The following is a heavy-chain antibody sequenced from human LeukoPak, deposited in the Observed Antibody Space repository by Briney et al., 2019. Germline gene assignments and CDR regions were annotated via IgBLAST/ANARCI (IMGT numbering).Heavy chain of an antibody. CDR3: ARVPSFYYDFWSGYVGGFDY. Sequence: ASVKVSCKASGYTFTSYDINWVRQATGQGLEWMGWMNPNSGNTDYAQKFQGRVTMTRNTSISTAYMELSSLRSEDTAVYYCARVPSFYYDFWSGYVGGFDYWGQGTLVTVSS. CDR1: GYTFTSYD. CDR2: MNPNSGNT. D-gene: IGHD3-3*01. J-gene: IGHJ4*02. V-gene: IGHV1-8*01.